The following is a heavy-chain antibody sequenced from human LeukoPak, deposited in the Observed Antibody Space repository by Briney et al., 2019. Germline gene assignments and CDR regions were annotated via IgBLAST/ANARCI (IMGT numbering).Heavy chain of an antibody. Sequence: ASVKVSCKASGYTFTSYAMNWVRQAPGQGLEWMGWINTNTGNPTYAQGFTGRFVFSLDTSVSTAYLQISSLKAEDTAVYYCARSLVGATNIPPYYYYYYMDVWGKGTTVTVSS. CDR2: INTNTGNP. D-gene: IGHD1-26*01. V-gene: IGHV7-4-1*02. CDR1: GYTFTSYA. CDR3: ARSLVGATNIPPYYYYYYMDV. J-gene: IGHJ6*03.